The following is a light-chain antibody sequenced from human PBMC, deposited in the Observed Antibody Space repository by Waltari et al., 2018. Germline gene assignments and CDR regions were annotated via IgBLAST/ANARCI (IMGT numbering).Light chain of an antibody. CDR3: QVWDRNFVV. CDR2: RDI. J-gene: IGLJ2*01. V-gene: IGLV3-1*01. Sequence: KPGQSPLLVIYRDIERPSGITERLSGFNSGDTATLTINGAQAVDEADYFCQVWDRNFVVFGGGTRLTVL.